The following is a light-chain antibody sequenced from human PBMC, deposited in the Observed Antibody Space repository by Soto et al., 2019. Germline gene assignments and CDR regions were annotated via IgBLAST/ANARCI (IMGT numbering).Light chain of an antibody. J-gene: IGLJ3*02. V-gene: IGLV1-47*01. Sequence: QSLLTQPPSASGAPGQTVTISCSGSISNIGTNYVYWYQQLPGTAPKLLINRSNQRPSGVPDRFSGSKSGASAALAISGLRSEDAADYYCAAWYDSLTGWLFGGGTKLTVL. CDR1: ISNIGTNY. CDR3: AAWYDSLTGWL. CDR2: RSN.